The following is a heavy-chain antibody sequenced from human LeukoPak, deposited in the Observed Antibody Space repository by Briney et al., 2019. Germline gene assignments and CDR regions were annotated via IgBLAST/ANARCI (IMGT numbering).Heavy chain of an antibody. J-gene: IGHJ4*02. CDR1: GFTVSSNY. V-gene: IGHV3-53*01. CDR2: IYSGGST. CDR3: ARGKGDILTGRNPHYFDY. D-gene: IGHD3-9*01. Sequence: PGGSLRLSCAASGFTVSSNYMSWVRQAPGKGLEWVSVIYSGGSTYYADSVEGRFTISRDNSKNTLYLQMNSLRAEDTAVYYCARGKGDILTGRNPHYFDYWGQGTLVTVSS.